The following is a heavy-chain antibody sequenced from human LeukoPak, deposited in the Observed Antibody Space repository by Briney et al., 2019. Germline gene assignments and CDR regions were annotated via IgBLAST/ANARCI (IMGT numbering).Heavy chain of an antibody. J-gene: IGHJ2*01. D-gene: IGHD3-10*01. CDR3: ARDRMVRGVTDWYFDL. CDR2: IYYSGST. CDR1: GGSISSGDYY. V-gene: IGHV4-30-4*01. Sequence: PSETLSLTCTVPGGSISSGDYYWSWIRQPPGTGLEWIGYIYYSGSTYYNPSLKSRVTISVDTSKNQFSLKLSSVTAADTAVYYCARDRMVRGVTDWYFDLWGRGTLVTVSS.